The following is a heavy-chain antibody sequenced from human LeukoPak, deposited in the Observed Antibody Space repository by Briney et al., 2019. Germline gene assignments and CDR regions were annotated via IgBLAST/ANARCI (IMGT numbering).Heavy chain of an antibody. V-gene: IGHV3-23*01. CDR2: ISSSGGST. J-gene: IGHJ4*02. CDR3: ARDLSGYFDY. CDR1: GFTFSSYA. Sequence: PGGSLRLSCAVSGFTFSSYAMSWVRQAPGKGLEWVSSISSSGGSTYYADSVKGRFTTSRDNSKNTLYLQMNSLRAEDTAVYYCARDLSGYFDYWGQGTLVTVSS. D-gene: IGHD2-15*01.